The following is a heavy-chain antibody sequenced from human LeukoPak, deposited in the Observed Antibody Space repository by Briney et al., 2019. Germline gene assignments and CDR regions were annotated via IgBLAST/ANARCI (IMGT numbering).Heavy chain of an antibody. V-gene: IGHV1-2*02. J-gene: IGHJ5*02. Sequence: ASVKVSCKASGYTFTGYYMHWVRQAPGQGLEWMGWINPNSGGTNYAQKFQGRVTMTRDASISTAYMELSRLRSDDTAVYYCARVGGSINWFDPWGQGTLVTVSS. CDR2: INPNSGGT. CDR3: ARVGGSINWFDP. D-gene: IGHD1-26*01. CDR1: GYTFTGYY.